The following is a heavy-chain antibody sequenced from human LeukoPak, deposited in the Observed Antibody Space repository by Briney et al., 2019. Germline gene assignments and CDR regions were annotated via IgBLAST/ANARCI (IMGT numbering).Heavy chain of an antibody. D-gene: IGHD6-13*01. CDR2: IYYSGST. J-gene: IGHJ4*02. CDR1: GGSISSSSYY. V-gene: IGHV4-39*01. CDR3: AQRSMGIAAAGSADYYFDY. Sequence: SETLSLTCTVSGGSISSSSYYWGWIRQPPGKGLEWIGSIYYSGSTYYNPSLKSRVTISVDTSKNQFSLKLSSVTAADTAVYYCAQRSMGIAAAGSADYYFDYWGRGTLVTVSS.